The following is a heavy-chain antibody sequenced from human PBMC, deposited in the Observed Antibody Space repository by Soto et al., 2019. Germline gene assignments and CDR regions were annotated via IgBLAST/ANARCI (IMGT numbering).Heavy chain of an antibody. J-gene: IGHJ4*02. CDR3: ARLGQDYYNSSGYGISYFDY. CDR2: ISNDGRNK. Sequence: SLRLSCAASGFTFRSYAMYWVRQAPGKGLKWVAVISNDGRNKYYTDSVKGRFTISRDNSNNTLHLQMNGLRPEDTAVYYCARLGQDYYNSSGYGISYFDYWGQGTPVTVSS. D-gene: IGHD3-22*01. V-gene: IGHV3-30*04. CDR1: GFTFRSYA.